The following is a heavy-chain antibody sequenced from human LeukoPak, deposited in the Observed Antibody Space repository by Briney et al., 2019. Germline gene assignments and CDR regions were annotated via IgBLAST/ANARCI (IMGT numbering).Heavy chain of an antibody. V-gene: IGHV1-2*02. CDR1: GYSFTGYY. D-gene: IGHD3-10*01. J-gene: IGHJ4*02. CDR2: INPNSGGT. CDR3: ARARYYYGSGSQGPDY. Sequence: GASVKVSCKASGYSFTGYYMHWVRQAPGQGLEWMGWINPNSGGTNYAQKFQGRVTMTRDTSISTAYMELSRLRSDDTAVYYCARARYYYGSGSQGPDYWGQGTLVTVSS.